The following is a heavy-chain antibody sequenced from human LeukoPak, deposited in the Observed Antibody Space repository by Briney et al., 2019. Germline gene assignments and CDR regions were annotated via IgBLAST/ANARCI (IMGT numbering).Heavy chain of an antibody. CDR1: GGSFSGYY. CDR2: INHSGST. Sequence: PSETLSLTCAVYGGSFSGYYWSWIRQPPGKGLEWIGEINHSGSTNYNPSLKSRVTISVDTSKNQFSLKLSSVTAADTAVYYCARDPLAGGAARRYNWFDPWGQGTLVTVSS. D-gene: IGHD6-13*01. J-gene: IGHJ5*02. CDR3: ARDPLAGGAARRYNWFDP. V-gene: IGHV4-34*01.